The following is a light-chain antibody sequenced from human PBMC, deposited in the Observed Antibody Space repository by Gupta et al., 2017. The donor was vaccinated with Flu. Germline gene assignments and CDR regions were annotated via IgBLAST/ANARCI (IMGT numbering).Light chain of an antibody. J-gene: IGKJ1*01. Sequence: NCKSSQSVLYSSNNRNYLAWYQQKPGQPPKLLIYWASTREPGVPDRFSGSGSGTDFTLTISSLQAEDVAVYYCQQYYTTLWTFGQGTRVEVK. V-gene: IGKV4-1*01. CDR1: QSVLYSSNNRNY. CDR2: WAS. CDR3: QQYYTTLWT.